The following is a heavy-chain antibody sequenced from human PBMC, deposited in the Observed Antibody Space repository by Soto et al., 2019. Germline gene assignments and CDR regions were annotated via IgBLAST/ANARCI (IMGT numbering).Heavy chain of an antibody. CDR2: IDPTDSYT. CDR1: GYSFTTYW. V-gene: IGHV5-10-1*01. J-gene: IGHJ4*02. Sequence: PGESLKISCQASGYSFTTYWISWVRQMPGKGLECMGRIDPTDSYTDYGPSFEGHVTMSVDRSINTAYLEWSSLRAEDTAVYYCAKDRLSGYSSGGFDYWGQGTLVTVSS. CDR3: AKDRLSGYSSGGFDY. D-gene: IGHD6-19*01.